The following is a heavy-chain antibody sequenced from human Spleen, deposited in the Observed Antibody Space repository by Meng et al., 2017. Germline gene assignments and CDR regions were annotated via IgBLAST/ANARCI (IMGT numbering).Heavy chain of an antibody. D-gene: IGHD4-17*01. J-gene: IGHJ4*01. CDR1: GFTFSNAW. CDR2: MKSNVAGGTV. V-gene: IGHV3-15*01. CDR3: YGHVDY. Sequence: GESLKISCAASGFTFSNAWMTWVRQAPGKGLEWIGRMKSNVAGGTVDYAAAVKGRFFISRDDSENTFYLQMNSLKTEDTAVYYCYGHVDYWGHGTLVT.